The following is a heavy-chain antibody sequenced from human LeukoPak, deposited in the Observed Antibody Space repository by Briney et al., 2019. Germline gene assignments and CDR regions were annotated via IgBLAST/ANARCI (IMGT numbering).Heavy chain of an antibody. Sequence: GGTLTLTCAASGFTFSNYAMHWVRQAPGKGLEWVAVVSYDGSNKYYADSVKGRFTISRDNSKNTLYLQMNSLRAEDAAVYYCATIGDRRSGELYRIDYWGQGTLVTVSS. J-gene: IGHJ4*02. CDR3: ATIGDRRSGELYRIDY. V-gene: IGHV3-30-3*01. CDR1: GFTFSNYA. CDR2: VSYDGSNK. D-gene: IGHD1-26*01.